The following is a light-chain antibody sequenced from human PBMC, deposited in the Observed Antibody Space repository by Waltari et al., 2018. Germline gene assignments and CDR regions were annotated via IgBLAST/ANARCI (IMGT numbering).Light chain of an antibody. CDR2: AAS. J-gene: IGKJ4*01. Sequence: DIQMTQSPYSLYASVGDRVTITCRASQSITNFLNWYQQRPGKAPKLLIYAASILQSGVPSKFSGSGSGTYFTLTIISLQPEYFATYYCQQSYNTPLTFGGGTKVEIK. V-gene: IGKV1-39*01. CDR1: QSITNF. CDR3: QQSYNTPLT.